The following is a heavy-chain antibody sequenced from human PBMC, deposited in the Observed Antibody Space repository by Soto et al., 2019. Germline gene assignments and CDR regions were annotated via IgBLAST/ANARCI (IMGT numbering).Heavy chain of an antibody. Sequence: QMQLVESGGGVVQPGRSLRLSCAASGFTFGAYTMHWVRQAPGKGLEWIANIYDSGRTDYNPSLESRVTMSVDMSKNHFSLRLHSVTAADTAVYFCARSHDCSRSSCLSIDAFDIWGQGTVVTVSS. CDR1: GFTFGAYT. CDR2: IYDSGRTD. J-gene: IGHJ3*02. V-gene: IGHV4-31*02. D-gene: IGHD2-2*01. CDR3: ARSHDCSRSSCLSIDAFDI.